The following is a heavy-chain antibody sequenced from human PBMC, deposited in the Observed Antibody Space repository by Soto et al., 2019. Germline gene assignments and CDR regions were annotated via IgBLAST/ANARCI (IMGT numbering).Heavy chain of an antibody. J-gene: IGHJ4*02. CDR2: ISYDGSNK. V-gene: IGHV3-30*18. D-gene: IGHD3-16*02. Sequence: AGGSLRLSCAASGFTFSSYGMHWVRQAPGKGPKWVAVISYDGSNKYYADSVKGRFTISRDNSKNTLYLQMNSLRAEDTAVYYCAKQLGELSSFFDYWGQGTLVTVS. CDR3: AKQLGELSSFFDY. CDR1: GFTFSSYG.